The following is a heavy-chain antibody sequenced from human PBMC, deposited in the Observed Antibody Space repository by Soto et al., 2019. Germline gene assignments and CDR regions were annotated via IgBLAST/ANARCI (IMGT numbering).Heavy chain of an antibody. Sequence: SVKVSCKASGGTFSSYAISWVRQAPGQGLEWMGGIIPIFGTANYAQKFQGRVTITADESTSTAYMELSSLRSEDTAVYYCARVRSYYYDSSGYYIGVDYYYGMDVWGQ. CDR1: GGTFSSYA. CDR2: IIPIFGTA. CDR3: ARVRSYYYDSSGYYIGVDYYYGMDV. J-gene: IGHJ6*02. V-gene: IGHV1-69*13. D-gene: IGHD3-22*01.